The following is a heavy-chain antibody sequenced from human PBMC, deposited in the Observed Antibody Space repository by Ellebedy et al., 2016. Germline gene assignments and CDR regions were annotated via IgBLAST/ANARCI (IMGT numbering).Heavy chain of an antibody. V-gene: IGHV1-3*01. CDR3: ARVPVAGNWFDP. Sequence: ASVKVSCXASGYPFTSYDINWVRQATGQGLEWMGWINAGNGNTKYSQKFQGRVTITRDTSASTAYMEVSSLRSEDTAVYYCARVPVAGNWFDPWGQGTLVTVSS. CDR1: GYPFTSYD. D-gene: IGHD6-19*01. J-gene: IGHJ5*02. CDR2: INAGNGNT.